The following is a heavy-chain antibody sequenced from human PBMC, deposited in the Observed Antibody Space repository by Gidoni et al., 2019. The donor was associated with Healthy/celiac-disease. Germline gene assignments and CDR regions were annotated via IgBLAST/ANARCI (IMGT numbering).Heavy chain of an antibody. CDR1: GFPFSSYA. CDR3: ARAEGVVPAAMGDY. V-gene: IGHV3-30-3*01. Sequence: QVQLVESGGGVVQPGRSRRLSFAASGFPFSSYAMHWVRQAPGKGLEWVAVISYDGSNKYYADSVKGRFTISRDNSKNTLYLQMNSLRAEDTAVYYCARAEGVVPAAMGDYWGQGTLVTVSS. J-gene: IGHJ4*02. CDR2: ISYDGSNK. D-gene: IGHD2-2*01.